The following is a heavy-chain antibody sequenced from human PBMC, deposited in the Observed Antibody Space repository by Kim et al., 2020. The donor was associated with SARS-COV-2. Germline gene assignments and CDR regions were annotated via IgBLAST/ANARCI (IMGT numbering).Heavy chain of an antibody. D-gene: IGHD6-13*01. Sequence: PSLKSRVTISVDTSKNQSSLRVSSVTAADTAVYYCARSWSSSWYGAFDIWGQGTRVTVSS. J-gene: IGHJ3*02. CDR3: ARSWSSSWYGAFDI. V-gene: IGHV4-59*01.